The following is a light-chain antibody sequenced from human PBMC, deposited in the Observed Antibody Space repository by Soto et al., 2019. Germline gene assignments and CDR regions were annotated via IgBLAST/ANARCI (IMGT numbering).Light chain of an antibody. CDR2: AAS. CDR3: QQSYSTPQLT. CDR1: QSISSY. J-gene: IGKJ4*01. Sequence: DIQMTQSPSSLSASVGDKVTNTCRASQSISSYLNWYQQKPGKAPKLLIYAASSLQSGVPSRFSGSGSGTDFTLTISSLQPEDFATYYCQQSYSTPQLTFGGGTKVDIK. V-gene: IGKV1-39*01.